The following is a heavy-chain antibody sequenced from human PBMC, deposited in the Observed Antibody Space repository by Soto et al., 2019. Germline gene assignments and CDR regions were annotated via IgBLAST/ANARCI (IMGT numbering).Heavy chain of an antibody. CDR3: ARGEKVLLWFGELFDY. D-gene: IGHD3-10*01. Sequence: QVQLVESGGGVVQPGRSLRLSCAASGFTFSSYGMHWVRQAPGKGLEWVAVIWYDGSNKYYADSVKGRFTISRDNSKTTLYLQMNSLRAEDTAVYYCARGEKVLLWFGELFDYWGQGTLVTVSS. CDR1: GFTFSSYG. CDR2: IWYDGSNK. V-gene: IGHV3-33*01. J-gene: IGHJ4*02.